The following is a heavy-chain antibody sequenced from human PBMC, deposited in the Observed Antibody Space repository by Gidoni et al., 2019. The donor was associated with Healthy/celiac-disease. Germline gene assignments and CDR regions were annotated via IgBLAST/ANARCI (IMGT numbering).Heavy chain of an antibody. CDR1: GFTFSSYA. CDR2: ISYDGSNK. J-gene: IGHJ4*02. V-gene: IGHV3-30-3*01. D-gene: IGHD3-22*01. CDR3: ARDPPSPNYYDSSGYY. Sequence: QVQLVESGGGVVQPGRSLRLSCAASGFTFSSYAMHWVRQAPGKGLGWVAVISYDGSNKYYADSVKGRFTISRDNSKNTLYLQMNSLRAEDTAVYYCARDPPSPNYYDSSGYYWGQGTLVTVSS.